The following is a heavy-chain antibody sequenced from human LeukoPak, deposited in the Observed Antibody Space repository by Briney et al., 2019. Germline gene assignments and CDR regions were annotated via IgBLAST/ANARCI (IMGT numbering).Heavy chain of an antibody. CDR2: IIPILGIA. Sequence: GASVKVSCKASGGTFSSYAISWVRQAPGQGLEWMGRIIPILGIANYAQKFQGRVTITADKSTSTAYMELSSLRSEDTAVYYCARDLRRITMVLPLDYWGQGTLVTVSS. CDR1: GGTFSSYA. D-gene: IGHD3-10*01. J-gene: IGHJ4*02. CDR3: ARDLRRITMVLPLDY. V-gene: IGHV1-69*04.